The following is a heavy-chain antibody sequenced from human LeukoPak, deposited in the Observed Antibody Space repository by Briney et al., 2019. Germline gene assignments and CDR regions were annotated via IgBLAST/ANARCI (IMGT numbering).Heavy chain of an antibody. D-gene: IGHD1-26*01. V-gene: IGHV4-34*01. CDR3: ARGGGSYYVDY. Sequence: PSETLSLTCAVYGGSFSNYYWSWIRQPPGKGLEWIGEINHGGSTNYNPSLKSRVTISVDASKNQFSLKLSSVTAADTAVYYCARGGGSYYVDYWGQGILVTVSS. CDR1: GGSFSNYY. CDR2: INHGGST. J-gene: IGHJ4*02.